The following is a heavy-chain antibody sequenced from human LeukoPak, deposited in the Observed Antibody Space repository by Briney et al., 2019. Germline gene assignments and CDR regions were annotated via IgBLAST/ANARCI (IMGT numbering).Heavy chain of an antibody. CDR2: IYYSGST. Sequence: SETLSLTCTVSGGSISSYYWSWIRQPPGKGLEWIGYIYYSGSTDYNPSLKSRVTISVDTSKNQFSLKLSSVTAADTAVYYCARGRVVPAARVGYYMDVWGKGTTVTVSS. V-gene: IGHV4-59*01. D-gene: IGHD2-2*01. CDR1: GGSISSYY. J-gene: IGHJ6*03. CDR3: ARGRVVPAARVGYYMDV.